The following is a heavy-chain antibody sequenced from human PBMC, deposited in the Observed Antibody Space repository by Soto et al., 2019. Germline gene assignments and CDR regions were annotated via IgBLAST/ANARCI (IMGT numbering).Heavy chain of an antibody. D-gene: IGHD2-15*01. Sequence: GESLKISCKGSGYSFTSYWIYWMRQMPGKGLECVGIIYPDDSDIRYSPSFHGHVTISADRSSSTAFLQWSSLKASDTAIYYCPRSVYCIGSSSSLDNWGRGTRVTVTS. CDR2: IYPDDSDI. V-gene: IGHV5-51*01. CDR1: GYSFTSYW. J-gene: IGHJ1*01. CDR3: PRSVYCIGSSSSLDN.